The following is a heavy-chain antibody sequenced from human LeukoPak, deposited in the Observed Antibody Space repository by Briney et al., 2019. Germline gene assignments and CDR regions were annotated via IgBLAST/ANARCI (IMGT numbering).Heavy chain of an antibody. J-gene: IGHJ5*02. V-gene: IGHV3-23*01. CDR1: GFTFSNYI. CDR3: ATDVYGDYSRWFAP. CDR2: ISASGHSN. Sequence: GGSLRLSCAASGFTFSNYILSWVRQTPGKGLEWVSTISASGHSNYYTDSVKGRFTISRDDSNSTLFLQMGSLSAEDTAIYYCATDVYGDYSRWFAPWGQGTLVTVSS. D-gene: IGHD4-17*01.